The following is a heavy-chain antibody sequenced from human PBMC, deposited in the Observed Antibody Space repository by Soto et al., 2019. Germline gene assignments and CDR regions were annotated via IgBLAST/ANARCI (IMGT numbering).Heavy chain of an antibody. J-gene: IGHJ5*02. CDR2: IYYSGST. Sequence: SETLSLTCSVSGGPISSSSYFWGWIRQPPGKGLEWIGSIYYSGSTYYNPSLKSRVTVSVDTSKNQFSLKLSSVTAADTAVYYCARHPSDFWFDPWGQGTLVTVSS. CDR1: GGPISSSSYF. CDR3: ARHPSDFWFDP. D-gene: IGHD2-21*02. V-gene: IGHV4-39*01.